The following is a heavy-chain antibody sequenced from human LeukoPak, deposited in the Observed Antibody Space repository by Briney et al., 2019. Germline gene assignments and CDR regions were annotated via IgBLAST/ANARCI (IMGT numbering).Heavy chain of an antibody. CDR2: IKEDGSDK. Sequence: GGSLRFSCAASGFTFSTYWMSWVRQAPGKGLEWVANIKEDGSDKNYVDSVRGRFTISRDNAKNSLFLQMSSLRAEDTAVYYCARDGWRAINYWGQGTLVTVS. J-gene: IGHJ4*02. CDR3: ARDGWRAINY. D-gene: IGHD5-24*01. V-gene: IGHV3-7*01. CDR1: GFTFSTYW.